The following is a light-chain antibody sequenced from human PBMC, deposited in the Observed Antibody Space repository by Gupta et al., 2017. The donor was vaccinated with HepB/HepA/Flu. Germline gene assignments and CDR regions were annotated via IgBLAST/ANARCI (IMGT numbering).Light chain of an antibody. CDR2: DVN. V-gene: IGLV2-14*03. CDR1: SSDVGGYNY. CDR3: SSYTTSSTLDV. Sequence: QSALTQPDSVSGSPGQSITISCTGTSSDVGGYNYVSWYQQHPGKAPKLMIYDVNYRPSGVSSRFSGSKSGNTASLTISGLQAEDEADYYCSSYTTSSTLDVFGTGTKVTVL. J-gene: IGLJ1*01.